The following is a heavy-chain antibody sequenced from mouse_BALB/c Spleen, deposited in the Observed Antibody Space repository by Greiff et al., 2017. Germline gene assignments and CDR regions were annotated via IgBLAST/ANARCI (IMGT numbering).Heavy chain of an antibody. Sequence: EVQRVESGGGLVQPGGSLKLYCAASGFTFSSYTMSWVRQTPEKRLEWVAYISNGGGSTYYPDTVKGRFTISRDNAKNTLYLQMSSLKSEDTAMYYCARRDGNLYYYAMDYWGQGTSVTVSS. D-gene: IGHD1-1*01. CDR2: ISNGGGST. V-gene: IGHV5-12-2*01. J-gene: IGHJ4*01. CDR1: GFTFSSYT. CDR3: ARRDGNLYYYAMDY.